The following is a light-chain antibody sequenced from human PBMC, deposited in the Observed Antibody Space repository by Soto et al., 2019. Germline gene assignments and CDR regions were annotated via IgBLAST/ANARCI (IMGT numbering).Light chain of an antibody. CDR1: QSVGTY. J-gene: IGKJ2*01. Sequence: EIVLTQSPATLSLSPGEGATLSCRASQSVGTYLAWYQHKPGRAPRLLIQDASKRATGIPARFSGSGSGTDFTLTITNLEPEDFAVYYCQQRSNWYTFGQGTKLEIK. CDR2: DAS. V-gene: IGKV3-11*01. CDR3: QQRSNWYT.